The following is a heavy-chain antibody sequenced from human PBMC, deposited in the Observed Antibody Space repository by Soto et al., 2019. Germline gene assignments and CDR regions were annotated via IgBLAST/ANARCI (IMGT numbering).Heavy chain of an antibody. Sequence: QVQLVESGGGVVQPGTSLRLSCTASGFIFSNDSMHWVRQARGKGLEWLSVISKDGSAKYYAVSVEGRFTISRDNSKNTVDLQLNSLRPEDTAIYYCARAGYYDRSGHPDNWFDPWGQGILVSVSS. J-gene: IGHJ5*02. V-gene: IGHV3-30-3*01. CDR2: ISKDGSAK. CDR1: GFIFSNDS. D-gene: IGHD3-22*01. CDR3: ARAGYYDRSGHPDNWFDP.